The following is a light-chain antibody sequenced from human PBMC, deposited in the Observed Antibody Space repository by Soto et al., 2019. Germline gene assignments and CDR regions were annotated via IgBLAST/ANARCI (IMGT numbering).Light chain of an antibody. Sequence: QSALTQPASVSGSPGQSITISCTGTSSDVGSYNLVSWYQQHPGKAPKLMIYEGSKRPSGVSNRFSGSKSGNTASLTISGLQAEHEADYYCCSYAGSSTYVFGTGIKVTVL. V-gene: IGLV2-23*01. J-gene: IGLJ1*01. CDR2: EGS. CDR3: CSYAGSSTYV. CDR1: SSDVGSYNL.